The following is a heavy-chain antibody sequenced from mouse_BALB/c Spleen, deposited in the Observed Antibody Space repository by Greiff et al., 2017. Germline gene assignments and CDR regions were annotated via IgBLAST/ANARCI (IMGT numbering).Heavy chain of an antibody. Sequence: LQQSGSELVRPGASVKLSCKASGYTFTSYWMHWVKQRPGQGLEWIGNIYPGSGSTNYDEKFKSKATLTVDTSSSTAYMQLSSLTSEDSAVYYCTRDYYGKFAYWGQGTLVTVSA. CDR3: TRDYYGKFAY. CDR1: GYTFTSYW. V-gene: IGHV1S22*01. J-gene: IGHJ3*01. D-gene: IGHD2-1*01. CDR2: IYPGSGST.